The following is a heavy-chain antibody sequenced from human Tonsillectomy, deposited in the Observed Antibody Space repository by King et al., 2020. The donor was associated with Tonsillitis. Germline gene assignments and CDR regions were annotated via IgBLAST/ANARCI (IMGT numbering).Heavy chain of an antibody. D-gene: IGHD3-9*01. CDR2: ISCSGGST. J-gene: IGHJ3*02. V-gene: IGHV3-23*04. CDR3: AKADASVLRYFDWLSDAFDI. Sequence: VQLVESGGGLVQPGGSLRLSCAASGFTFSSYAMSWVRQAPGKGLEWVSAISCSGGSTYYADSVKGRFTISRDNSKNTLYLQMNSLRAEDTAVYYCAKADASVLRYFDWLSDAFDIWGQGTMVTVSS. CDR1: GFTFSSYA.